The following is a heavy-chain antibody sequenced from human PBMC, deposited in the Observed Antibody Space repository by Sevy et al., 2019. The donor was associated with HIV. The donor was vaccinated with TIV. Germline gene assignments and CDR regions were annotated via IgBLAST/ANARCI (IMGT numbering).Heavy chain of an antibody. V-gene: IGHV4-59*01. CDR2: IYHRGNF. J-gene: IGHJ4*02. D-gene: IGHD2-21*01. CDR3: ARVGPRPSGGNSFHH. Sequence: SETLSLTCTVSGDSISSYYWTWIRQPPGKGLEWIAYIYHRGNFNYNPTLNSRVTISVDTSKNQFSLKMSSVTAADTAVYYCARVGPRPSGGNSFHHWGRGTLVTVSS. CDR1: GDSISSYY.